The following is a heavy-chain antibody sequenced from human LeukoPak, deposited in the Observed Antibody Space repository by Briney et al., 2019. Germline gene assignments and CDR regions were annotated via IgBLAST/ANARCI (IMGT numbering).Heavy chain of an antibody. J-gene: IGHJ4*02. D-gene: IGHD3-22*01. V-gene: IGHV3-48*03. CDR3: AGGSLVWHYEH. CDR2: ISTSGSTV. Sequence: QPGGSLRLSCAASGFTFSIYEMNWVRQAPGKGLEWVSYISTSGSTVYYADSVKGRFTISRDNSKNTLYLQMNSLRADDTAVYFCAGGSLVWHYEHWGQGTLVAVSS. CDR1: GFTFSIYE.